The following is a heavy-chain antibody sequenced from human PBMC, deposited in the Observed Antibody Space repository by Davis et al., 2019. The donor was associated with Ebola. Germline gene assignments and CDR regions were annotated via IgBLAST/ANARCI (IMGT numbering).Heavy chain of an antibody. CDR1: GFTFSSYS. CDR3: ARCRSGIYSAVDY. J-gene: IGHJ4*02. CDR2: ISDTGGSM. V-gene: IGHV3-23*01. Sequence: GGSLRLSCAASGFTFSSYSMSWVRQAPGKGLEWVSGISDTGGSMFYSTSVKGQFTISRDNSKNTLYLQMNSLRADDTAVYYCARCRSGIYSAVDYWGQGTLVAVSS. D-gene: IGHD1-26*01.